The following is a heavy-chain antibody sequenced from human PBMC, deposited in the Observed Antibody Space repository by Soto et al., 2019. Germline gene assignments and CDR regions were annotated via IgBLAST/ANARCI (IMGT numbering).Heavy chain of an antibody. CDR3: ARDVGNDFWRGYWVGWFDP. D-gene: IGHD3-3*01. Sequence: QVQLVQSGAEVKKPGSSVKVSCKASGGTFSSYAISWVRQAPGQGLEWMGGIIPIFGTGNYAQKFQGRVTINVDESTSTANMELSSLRSEDTAVYYCARDVGNDFWRGYWVGWFDPWGQGTLVTVSS. CDR1: GGTFSSYA. J-gene: IGHJ5*02. V-gene: IGHV1-69*12. CDR2: IIPIFGTG.